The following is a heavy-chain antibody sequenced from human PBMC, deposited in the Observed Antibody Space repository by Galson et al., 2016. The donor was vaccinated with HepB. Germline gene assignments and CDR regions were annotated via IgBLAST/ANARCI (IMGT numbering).Heavy chain of an antibody. CDR2: XSGSTGXX. J-gene: IGHJ4*02. Sequence: SLXXXCAASGXXFSXXXMSXXXQAXXKGLXXVSXXSGSTGXXYYADAVKGRXTNSRDNSKNTLYLPXNSLRAEXXAVYYCXKGDPPXDDWGQGTXVTV. V-gene: IGHV3-23*01. CDR1: GXXFSXXX. CDR3: XKGDPPXDD.